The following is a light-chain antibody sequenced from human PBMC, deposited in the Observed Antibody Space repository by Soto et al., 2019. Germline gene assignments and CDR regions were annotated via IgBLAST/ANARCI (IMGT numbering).Light chain of an antibody. Sequence: QSALTQPASVSGSPGQSITISCTGTSSDVGGYNYVSWYQHHPGKAPKLMICDVSNRPSGVSNRFSGSKSGNTASLIISGLQAEDEADYYCSSYTSSSTLSTYVFGTGTKLTVL. CDR1: SSDVGGYNY. CDR2: DVS. V-gene: IGLV2-14*03. J-gene: IGLJ1*01. CDR3: SSYTSSSTLSTYV.